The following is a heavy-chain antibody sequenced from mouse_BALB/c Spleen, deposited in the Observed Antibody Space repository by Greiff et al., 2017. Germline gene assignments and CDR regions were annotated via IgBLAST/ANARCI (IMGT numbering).Heavy chain of an antibody. V-gene: IGHV5-6-5*01. Sequence: EVKLEESGGGLVKPGGSLKLSCAASGFTFSSYAMSWVRQTPEKRLEWVASISSGGSTYYPDSVKGRFTISRDNARNILYLQMSSLRSEDTAMYYCARGRDGLRYFDYWGQGTTLTVSS. D-gene: IGHD1-1*01. CDR1: GFTFSSYA. CDR2: ISSGGST. CDR3: ARGRDGLRYFDY. J-gene: IGHJ2*01.